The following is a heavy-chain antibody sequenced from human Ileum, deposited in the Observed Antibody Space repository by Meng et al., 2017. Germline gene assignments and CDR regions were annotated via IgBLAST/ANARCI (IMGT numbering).Heavy chain of an antibody. CDR2: INAGNGNT. D-gene: IGHD4-17*01. Sequence: SVKVSCKASGYTFTSYAMHWVRQAPGQRLEWMGWINAGNGNTKYSQKFQGRVTITRDTSASTAYMELSSLRSEDTAVYYCARAGDYSYYYGMDVWGQGTTVTVSS. J-gene: IGHJ6*02. CDR1: GYTFTSYA. CDR3: ARAGDYSYYYGMDV. V-gene: IGHV1-3*01.